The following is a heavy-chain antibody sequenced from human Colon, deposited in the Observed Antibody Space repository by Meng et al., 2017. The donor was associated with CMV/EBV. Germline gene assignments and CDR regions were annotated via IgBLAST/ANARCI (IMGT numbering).Heavy chain of an antibody. J-gene: IGHJ4*02. CDR2: IRSKAHNYAT. Sequence: GGSLRLSCAASGFTFSESAMYWVRQASGKGLEWVGRIRSKAHNYATTYVESVEGRFTISRDDSKNMLYLEMNSLTTDDTAVYYCSRPTAVAGSATDYWGQGTLVTVSS. D-gene: IGHD6-19*01. V-gene: IGHV3-73*01. CDR1: GFTFSESA. CDR3: SRPTAVAGSATDY.